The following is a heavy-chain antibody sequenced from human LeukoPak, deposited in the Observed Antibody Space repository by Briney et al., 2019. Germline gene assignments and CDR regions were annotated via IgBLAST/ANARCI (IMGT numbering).Heavy chain of an antibody. CDR2: MYYSGST. CDR3: ARHFTYYYDTSGYPRDAFDI. Sequence: PSETLSLTCTVSGGSISGYYWSWIRQSPEKGLVWIGYMYYSGSTNYNPSLRSRVTMSVDMSKNQFSLKLTSVTAADTALYYCARHFTYYYDTSGYPRDAFDIWGQGTMATVSS. D-gene: IGHD3-22*01. V-gene: IGHV4-59*08. CDR1: GGSISGYY. J-gene: IGHJ3*02.